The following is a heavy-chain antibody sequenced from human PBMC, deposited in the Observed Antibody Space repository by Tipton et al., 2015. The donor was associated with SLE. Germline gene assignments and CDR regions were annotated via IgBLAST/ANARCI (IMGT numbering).Heavy chain of an antibody. CDR3: ARGPTEKQWLRWYFDL. CDR2: IYYSGST. J-gene: IGHJ2*01. D-gene: IGHD6-19*01. V-gene: IGHV4-59*01. Sequence: TLSLTCTVSGGSISSYYWSWIRQPPGKGLEWIGNIYYSGSTNHNPSLKSRVTISLDTSKNQFSLTLTSVTAADTAVYYCARGPTEKQWLRWYFDLWGRGTLVTVSS. CDR1: GGSISSYY.